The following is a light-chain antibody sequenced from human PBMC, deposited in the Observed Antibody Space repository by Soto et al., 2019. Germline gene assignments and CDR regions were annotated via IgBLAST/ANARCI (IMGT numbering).Light chain of an antibody. Sequence: QSALTQPASVSGSPGQSITIFCTGTSSDIGPHDSLSWFQRHPDKAPKLMISEVTNRASGVSDRFSGSKSGNAASLTISGLQAEDEAYYFCVSFTTAHPHIFGTGTKVTVL. CDR3: VSFTTAHPHI. CDR2: EVT. V-gene: IGLV2-14*01. J-gene: IGLJ1*01. CDR1: SSDIGPHDS.